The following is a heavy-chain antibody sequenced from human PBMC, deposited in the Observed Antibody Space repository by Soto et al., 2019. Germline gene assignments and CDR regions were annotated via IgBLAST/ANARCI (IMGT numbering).Heavy chain of an antibody. D-gene: IGHD3-10*01. CDR3: ARVVRGVMRMNWFDP. Sequence: PSETLSLTCTVSGGSISSGGYYWSLIRQDPGKGLEWIGYIYYSGSTYYNPSLKSRVTISVDTSKNQFSLKLSSVTAADTAVYYCARVVRGVMRMNWFDPWGQGTLVTVSS. V-gene: IGHV4-31*03. CDR1: GGSISSGGYY. J-gene: IGHJ5*02. CDR2: IYYSGST.